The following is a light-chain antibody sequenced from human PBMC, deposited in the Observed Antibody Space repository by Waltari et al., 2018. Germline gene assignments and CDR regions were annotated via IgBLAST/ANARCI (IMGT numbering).Light chain of an antibody. CDR2: GVS. V-gene: IGLV2-14*03. J-gene: IGLJ3*02. CDR1: SSDVGFWNY. CDR3: SSYTSSRTWV. Sequence: QSALTQPASVSGSPGQSITIPCTGTSSDVGFWNYVSWYQHHPGKAPKVMIYGVSKRPSGVSDRFSGSKSGNTASLTISGLQAEDEAGYYCSSYTSSRTWVFGGGTRLTVL.